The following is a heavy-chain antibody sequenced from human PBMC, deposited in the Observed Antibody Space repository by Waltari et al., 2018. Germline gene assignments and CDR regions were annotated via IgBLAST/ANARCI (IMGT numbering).Heavy chain of an antibody. CDR3: AREKGSSWYWDY. D-gene: IGHD6-13*01. J-gene: IGHJ4*02. Sequence: QVQLQQWGAGLLKPSETLSLTCAVYGGSFSVYYWSWIRQPPGQGLEWIGEINQSGRTKYNPSLKSRVTISVDTSKNQFSLKLSAVTAADTAVYYCAREKGSSWYWDYWGQGTLVTVSS. CDR2: INQSGRT. V-gene: IGHV4-34*01. CDR1: GGSFSVYY.